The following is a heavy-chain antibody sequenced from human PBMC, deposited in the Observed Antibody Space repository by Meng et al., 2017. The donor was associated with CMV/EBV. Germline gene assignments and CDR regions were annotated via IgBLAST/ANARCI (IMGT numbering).Heavy chain of an antibody. J-gene: IGHJ4*02. V-gene: IGHV2-5*02. CDR3: ARIAAAGRFDY. CDR2: IYWDDDK. D-gene: IGHD6-13*01. Sequence: QVTSTDSRPTLTKPTQTLPLPCTFSGFSLSTSGVGVGWIRQPPGKALEWLALIYWDDDKRYSPSLKSRLTITKDTSKNQVVLTMTNMDPVDTATYYCARIAAAGRFDYWGQGTLVTVSS. CDR1: GFSLSTSGVG.